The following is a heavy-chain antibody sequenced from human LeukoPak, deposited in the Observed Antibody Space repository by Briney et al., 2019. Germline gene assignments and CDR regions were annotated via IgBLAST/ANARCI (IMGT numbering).Heavy chain of an antibody. Sequence: PGGSLRLSCAASGFTFSSYAMSWVRQAPGKGLEWVSVIRGSGGSTYYADSVKGRFTISRDNAENSLHLQMNSLRADDTAVYYCAREFKSGYGMWAWGQGTLVTVSS. CDR1: GFTFSSYA. D-gene: IGHD5-18*01. CDR3: AREFKSGYGMWA. V-gene: IGHV3-23*01. CDR2: IRGSGGST. J-gene: IGHJ5*02.